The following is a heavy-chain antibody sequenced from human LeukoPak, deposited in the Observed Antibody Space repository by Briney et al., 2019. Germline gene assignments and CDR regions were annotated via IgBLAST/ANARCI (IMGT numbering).Heavy chain of an antibody. CDR1: GFTFSSYG. V-gene: IGHV3-30*18. D-gene: IGHD6-13*01. CDR2: ISYDGSNK. Sequence: GGSLRLSCSASGFTFSSYGMHWVRQAPGKGLEWVAVISYDGSNKYYADSVKGRFTISRDNCRSTLYLQMNSLRAEDTAVYYCAKGPTPYSSSWYYDWFDPWGQGTLVTVSS. J-gene: IGHJ5*02. CDR3: AKGPTPYSSSWYYDWFDP.